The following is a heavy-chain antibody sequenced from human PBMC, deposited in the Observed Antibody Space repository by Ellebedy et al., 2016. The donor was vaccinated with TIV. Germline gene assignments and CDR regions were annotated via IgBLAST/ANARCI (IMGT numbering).Heavy chain of an antibody. J-gene: IGHJ4*02. CDR2: ITPVIGLA. CDR1: GGTFSSYA. Sequence: ASVKVSCKASGGTFSSYAVSWVRQAPGQGLEWMGKITPVIGLADYAQKFLGRVTITADKSTSSAYMELSSLRSEDTAVYYCALLLMVRGATWGQGTLVTASS. CDR3: ALLLMVRGAT. V-gene: IGHV1-69*04. D-gene: IGHD3-10*01.